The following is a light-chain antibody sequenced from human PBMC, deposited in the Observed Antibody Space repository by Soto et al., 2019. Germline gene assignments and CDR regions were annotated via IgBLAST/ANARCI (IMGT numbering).Light chain of an antibody. Sequence: QSVLTQPPSVSGSPGQSVTISCIGTSSDIGSYNRVSWYQQSPGTAPKLIVYEVTNRPSRVAGRFSGSKSGNTASLTISGLQAEDEADYYCTSYTTRTALVFGGGTKVTVL. V-gene: IGLV2-18*02. J-gene: IGLJ3*02. CDR1: SSDIGSYNR. CDR3: TSYTTRTALV. CDR2: EVT.